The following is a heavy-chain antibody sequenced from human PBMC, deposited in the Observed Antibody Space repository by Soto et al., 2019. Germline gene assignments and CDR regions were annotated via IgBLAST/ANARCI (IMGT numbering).Heavy chain of an antibody. D-gene: IGHD3-16*01. CDR1: GFTFSNYA. V-gene: IGHV3-23*01. CDR3: AKAYFVWSSEQPYYFDY. CDR2: ISGSGGRS. J-gene: IGHJ4*02. Sequence: EVQLLDSGGGLVQPGGSLRLSCAASGFTFSNYAMTWVRQGPGKGLEWVSGISGSGGRSYYADSGKGRFTISRDNSKSTLYVQMNSLRSEDTSVYYCAKAYFVWSSEQPYYFDYWGQGTLVTVSS.